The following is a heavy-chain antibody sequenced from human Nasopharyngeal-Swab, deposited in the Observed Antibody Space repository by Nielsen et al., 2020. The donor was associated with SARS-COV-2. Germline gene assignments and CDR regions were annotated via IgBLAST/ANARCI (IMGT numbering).Heavy chain of an antibody. D-gene: IGHD6-19*01. CDR2: IRSKAYGGTT. CDR3: TRAELGAVAGVYYFDY. V-gene: IGHV3-49*02. J-gene: IGHJ4*02. Sequence: WIRQRPGKGLEWVGFIRSKAYGGTTEYAASVKGRFTISRDDSKSIAYLQMNSLKTEDTAVYYCTRAELGAVAGVYYFDYWGQGTLVTVSS.